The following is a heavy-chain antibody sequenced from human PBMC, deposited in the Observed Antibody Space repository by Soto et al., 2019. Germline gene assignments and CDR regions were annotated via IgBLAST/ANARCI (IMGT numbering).Heavy chain of an antibody. CDR1: GGTFSSYA. Sequence: QVQLVQSGAEVKKPGSSVKVSCKASGGTFSSYAISWVRQAPGQGLEWMGGIIPIFGTANYAQKFQGRVTITADESTSTAYMELSSLRSEDTAVYYCARGVGSIAYCGGDCQYYFDYWGHGTLVTVSS. J-gene: IGHJ4*01. CDR2: IIPIFGTA. V-gene: IGHV1-69*01. CDR3: ARGVGSIAYCGGDCQYYFDY. D-gene: IGHD2-21*02.